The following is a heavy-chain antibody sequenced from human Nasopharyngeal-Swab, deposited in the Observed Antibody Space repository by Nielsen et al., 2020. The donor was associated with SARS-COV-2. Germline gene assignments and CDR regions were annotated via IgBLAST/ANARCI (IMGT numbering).Heavy chain of an antibody. Sequence: WIRQPPGKGLEWVANIKQDGSEKYYVDSVKGRFTISRDNAKNSLYLQMNSLRAEDTAVYYCARELRGRFDYWGQGTLVTVSS. V-gene: IGHV3-7*01. CDR3: ARELRGRFDY. D-gene: IGHD4-17*01. CDR2: IKQDGSEK. J-gene: IGHJ4*02.